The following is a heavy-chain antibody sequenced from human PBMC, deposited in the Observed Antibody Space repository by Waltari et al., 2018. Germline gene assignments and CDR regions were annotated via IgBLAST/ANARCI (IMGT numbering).Heavy chain of an antibody. Sequence: QVQLQESGPGLVKPSETLSLTCTVSGGSLSSYYWSWIRQPPGKGLEWIGYIYYSGSTNYNPSLKSRVTISVDTSKNQFSLKLSSVTAADTAVYYCARLLVGATNYYFDYWGQGTLVTVSS. CDR3: ARLLVGATNYYFDY. V-gene: IGHV4-59*01. CDR1: GGSLSSYY. J-gene: IGHJ4*02. D-gene: IGHD1-26*01. CDR2: IYYSGST.